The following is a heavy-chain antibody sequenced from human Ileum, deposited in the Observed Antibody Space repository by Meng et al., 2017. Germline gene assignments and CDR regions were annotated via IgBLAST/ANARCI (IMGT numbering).Heavy chain of an antibody. CDR3: AHSPFNYYGSGSFNWFDP. J-gene: IGHJ5*02. D-gene: IGHD3-10*01. V-gene: IGHV2-5*02. Sequence: SGPTLVKPTQTLTLTCTFSGFSLSTSGVGVDWIRQPPGKALEWLALIYWDDDKRYSPSLKSRLTITKDTYKNQVVLTMTNMDPVDTATYYCAHSPFNYYGSGSFNWFDPWGQGTLVTVSS. CDR1: GFSLSTSGVG. CDR2: IYWDDDK.